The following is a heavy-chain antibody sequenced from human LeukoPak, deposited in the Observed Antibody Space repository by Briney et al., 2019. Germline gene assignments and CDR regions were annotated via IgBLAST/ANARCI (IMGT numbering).Heavy chain of an antibody. V-gene: IGHV4-59*01. Sequence: SETLSLTCTVSGGSISNYYWSWIRQPPGKGLEWIGYIYYSGSTNYNPSLKSRVTISVDTSKNQFSLKLSSVTAADTAVYYCAGSPRVTKFDYWGQGTLVTVSS. J-gene: IGHJ4*02. CDR2: IYYSGST. D-gene: IGHD4-17*01. CDR3: AGSPRVTKFDY. CDR1: GGSISNYY.